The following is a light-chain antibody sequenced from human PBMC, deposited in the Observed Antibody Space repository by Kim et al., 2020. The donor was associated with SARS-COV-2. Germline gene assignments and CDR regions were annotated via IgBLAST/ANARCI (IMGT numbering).Light chain of an antibody. Sequence: QRVTISCSRNSSNIGAGYVVHWYQQLPGTAPKLLIYDDNNRPSGVPDRFSGSKSDTSASLAITGLQTEDEADYYCHSYDSSLSGSVFGGGTQLTVL. CDR3: HSYDSSLSGSV. CDR1: SSNIGAGYV. V-gene: IGLV1-40*01. CDR2: DDN. J-gene: IGLJ3*02.